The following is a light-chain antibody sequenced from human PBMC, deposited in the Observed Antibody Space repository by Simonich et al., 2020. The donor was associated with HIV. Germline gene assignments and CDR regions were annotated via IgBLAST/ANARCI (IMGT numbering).Light chain of an antibody. CDR2: GAS. V-gene: IGKV3-15*01. J-gene: IGKJ4*01. CDR3: QQYNSWPT. CDR1: QRVSSN. Sequence: EIAMTQSPDTLSVSPGERATLSCRASQRVSSNLVWYQQKPCQGPRLLISGASTRATGIPARFSGSGSGTEFTLTISSMQSEDFAVYYGQQYNSWPTFGGGTKLEIK.